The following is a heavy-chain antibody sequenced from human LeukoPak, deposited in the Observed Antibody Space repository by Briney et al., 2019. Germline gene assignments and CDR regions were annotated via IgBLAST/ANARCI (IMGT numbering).Heavy chain of an antibody. J-gene: IGHJ4*02. V-gene: IGHV4-38-2*01. D-gene: IGHD6-13*01. CDR3: ARRSSSWFPFDY. CDR1: GYSISSGYY. CDR2: IYHSGST. Sequence: KPSETLSLNCAVSGYSISSGYYWGWIRQPPGEGLGWIGGIYHSGSTYYNPSLKSRVTISVDTSKNQFSLKLSSVTAADTAVYYCARRSSSWFPFDYWGQGTLVTVSS.